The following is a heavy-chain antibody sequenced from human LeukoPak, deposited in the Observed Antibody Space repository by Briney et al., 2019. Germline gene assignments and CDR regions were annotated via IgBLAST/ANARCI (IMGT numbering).Heavy chain of an antibody. V-gene: IGHV3-53*01. CDR3: AKDSSSWYAYFDY. J-gene: IGHJ4*02. Sequence: GGSLRLSCAASGFSVTTNYMTWVRQAPGKGLEWVSVIYADGGTYYADSVKGRFTISRDNSKNTLYLQMNSLRAEDTAVYYCAKDSSSWYAYFDYWGQGTLVTVSS. D-gene: IGHD6-19*01. CDR1: GFSVTTNY. CDR2: IYADGGT.